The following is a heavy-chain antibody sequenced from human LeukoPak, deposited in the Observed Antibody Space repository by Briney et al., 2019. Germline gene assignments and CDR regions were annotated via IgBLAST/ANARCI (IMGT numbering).Heavy chain of an antibody. CDR1: GFTFISTT. D-gene: IGHD3-3*01. CDR3: AANPRAWSGYPWEDNYHYYYGMDV. V-gene: IGHV1-58*01. Sequence: SVKVSCKAFGFTFISTTVQWVRQARGQGLEWIGWVVVDSGKSDYGKRFQEGVTITRDMSTSTAYLELSSLRSEDTAVYYCAANPRAWSGYPWEDNYHYYYGMDVWGQGTTVTVSS. CDR2: VVVDSGKS. J-gene: IGHJ6*02.